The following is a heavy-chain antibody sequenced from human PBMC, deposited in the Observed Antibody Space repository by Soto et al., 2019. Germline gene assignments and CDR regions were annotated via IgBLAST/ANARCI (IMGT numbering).Heavy chain of an antibody. D-gene: IGHD3-22*01. Sequence: PSETLSLTCTVSGGSISSGGYYWSWIRQHPGKGLEWIGYIYYSGSTYYNPSLKSRVTISVDTSKNQFSLKLSSVTAADTAVYYCAREAPYDSSGRCFDYWGQGTLVTVSS. V-gene: IGHV4-31*03. CDR2: IYYSGST. CDR1: GGSISSGGYY. J-gene: IGHJ4*02. CDR3: AREAPYDSSGRCFDY.